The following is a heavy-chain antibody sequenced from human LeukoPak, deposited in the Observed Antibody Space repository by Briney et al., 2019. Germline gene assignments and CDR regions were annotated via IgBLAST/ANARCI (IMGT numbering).Heavy chain of an antibody. CDR1: GGSISSSLYF. V-gene: IGHV4-39*07. Sequence: SETLSLTCSVSGGSISSSLYFWGWIRQPPGKGLEWIGNIYYTGTAYNNPSLKSRATISVDTSKNQFSLKLNSVTAADTAVYYCARGKDWFYFDHWGLGALVTVSS. J-gene: IGHJ4*02. CDR2: IYYTGTA. D-gene: IGHD3-9*01. CDR3: ARGKDWFYFDH.